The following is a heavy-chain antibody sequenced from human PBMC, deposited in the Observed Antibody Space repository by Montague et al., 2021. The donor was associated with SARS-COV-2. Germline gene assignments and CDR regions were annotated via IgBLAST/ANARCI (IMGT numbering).Heavy chain of an antibody. Sequence: SETLSLTCSISGVSITSYYWSWVRQPAGKGLEWIGHIYASGSTNXXPSLKSRVRLSIDNPKNQFSLKLESLTAADTAVYYCVRDGGNWYYFDYWGQGALVTASS. J-gene: IGHJ4*02. V-gene: IGHV4-4*07. CDR2: IYASGST. CDR1: GVSITSYY. CDR3: VRDGGNWYYFDY. D-gene: IGHD3-16*01.